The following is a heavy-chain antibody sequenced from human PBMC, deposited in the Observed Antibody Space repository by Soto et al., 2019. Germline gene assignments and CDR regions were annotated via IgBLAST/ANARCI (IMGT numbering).Heavy chain of an antibody. CDR2: ISSATTTI. D-gene: IGHD6-13*01. CDR3: ARGIAAAGPQLDY. CDR1: GFTFSSYS. V-gene: IGHV3-48*01. Sequence: GGSLRLSCTASGFTFSSYSINWVRQAPGKGLEWVSYISSATTTIYYADSVKGRFTISRDNAKNSLYLQMNSLRADDTAVYYCARGIAAAGPQLDYWRQGT. J-gene: IGHJ4*02.